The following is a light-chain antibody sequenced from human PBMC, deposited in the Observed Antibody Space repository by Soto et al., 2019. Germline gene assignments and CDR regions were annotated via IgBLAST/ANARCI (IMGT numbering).Light chain of an antibody. Sequence: EIVLTQSPAVLALSPGERATLSCGASQSVSYRYLAWYQQKPGLAPRLLISDASSRATGIPDRFIGSGSGTYMTLTISSLAIADFAVYDWPQYCSSFTLGHGTRLEIK. J-gene: IGKJ5*01. CDR3: PQYCSSFT. CDR2: DAS. CDR1: QSVSYRY. V-gene: IGKV3D-20*01.